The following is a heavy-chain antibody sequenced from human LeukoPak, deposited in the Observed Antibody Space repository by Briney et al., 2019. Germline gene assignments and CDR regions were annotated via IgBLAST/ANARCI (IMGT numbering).Heavy chain of an antibody. CDR3: ARGDYNDGMDV. J-gene: IGHJ6*02. CDR2: IYYSGST. CDR1: GFTVSSNY. Sequence: GSLRLSCAASGFTVSSNYMSWVRQAPGKGLEWIGYIYYSGSTNYNPSLKSRVTISVDTSKNQFSLKLSSVTAADTAVYYCARGDYNDGMDVWGQGTTVTVSS. V-gene: IGHV4-59*02.